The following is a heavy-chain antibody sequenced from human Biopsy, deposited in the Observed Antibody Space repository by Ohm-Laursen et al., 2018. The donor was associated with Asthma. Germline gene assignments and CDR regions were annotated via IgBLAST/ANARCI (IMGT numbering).Heavy chain of an antibody. J-gene: IGHJ6*02. D-gene: IGHD6-6*01. Sequence: SLRLSCAATGITFSTYGMHWVRQAPGKGLEWVSFIWYDGRKRTYADSVKGRFTISRDNSKNTLYLQMNSLRAEDTAVYYCARKIAARGGMGVWGQGTTVTVSS. CDR1: GITFSTYG. CDR2: IWYDGRKR. CDR3: ARKIAARGGMGV. V-gene: IGHV3-33*01.